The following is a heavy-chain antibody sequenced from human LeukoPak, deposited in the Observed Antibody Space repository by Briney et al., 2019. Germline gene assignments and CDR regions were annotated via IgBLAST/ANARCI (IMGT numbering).Heavy chain of an antibody. V-gene: IGHV4-38-2*01. J-gene: IGHJ4*02. Sequence: SETLSLTCAVSGYSISSGYYWGWIRQPPGKGLEWIGSIYHSGSTYYNPSLKSRVTISVDTSKNQFSLKLSSVTAADTAVYYCARGWQWLFYFDYWGQGTLVTVSS. D-gene: IGHD6-19*01. CDR1: GYSISSGYY. CDR2: IYHSGST. CDR3: ARGWQWLFYFDY.